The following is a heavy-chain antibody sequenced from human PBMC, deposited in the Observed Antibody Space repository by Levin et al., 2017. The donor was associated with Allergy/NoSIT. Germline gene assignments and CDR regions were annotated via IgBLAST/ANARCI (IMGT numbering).Heavy chain of an antibody. V-gene: IGHV1-69*04. CDR1: GGTFSSYA. CDR3: ARGSDYDYVWGSYRPKNYYYYGMDV. CDR2: IIPILGIA. D-gene: IGHD3-16*02. J-gene: IGHJ6*02. Sequence: SVKVSCKASGGTFSSYAISWVRQAPGQGLEWMGRIIPILGIANYAQKFQGRVTITADKSTSTAYMELSSLRSEDTAVYYCARGSDYDYVWGSYRPKNYYYYGMDVWGQGTTVTVSS.